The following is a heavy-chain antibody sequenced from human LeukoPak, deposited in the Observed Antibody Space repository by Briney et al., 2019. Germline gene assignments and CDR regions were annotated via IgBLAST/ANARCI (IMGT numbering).Heavy chain of an antibody. J-gene: IGHJ4*02. CDR1: GFTFNHYG. D-gene: IGHD4-11*01. V-gene: IGHV3-33*01. CDR3: ARDAQRGFDYSNSLEY. Sequence: PGGSLRLSCAAAGFTFNHYGMHWVRQAPGKGLEWVAVIWSDGTNKYYADSVKGRFTISRDDSENTVYLQMSSLRPEDTGVYFCARDAQRGFDYSNSLEYWGQGTPVTVS. CDR2: IWSDGTNK.